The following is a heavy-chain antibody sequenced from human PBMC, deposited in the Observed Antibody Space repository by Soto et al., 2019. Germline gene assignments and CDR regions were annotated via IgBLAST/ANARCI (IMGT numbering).Heavy chain of an antibody. CDR1: GGSISSSKW. Sequence: SETLSLTCAVSGGSISSSKWWSWVRQPPGKGLEWIGEIYHSGSTNYNPSLKSRVTISVDRSKNQFSLKLSSVTAADTAVYYCARRIQLWFTYDYWGQGTLVTVSS. V-gene: IGHV4-4*02. CDR2: IYHSGST. J-gene: IGHJ4*02. D-gene: IGHD5-18*01. CDR3: ARRIQLWFTYDY.